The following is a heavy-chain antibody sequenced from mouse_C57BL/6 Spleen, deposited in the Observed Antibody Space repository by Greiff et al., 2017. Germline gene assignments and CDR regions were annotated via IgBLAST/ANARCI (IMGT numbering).Heavy chain of an antibody. J-gene: IGHJ1*03. CDR2: INPSTGGT. V-gene: IGHV1-42*01. CDR3: ARSGYYGSEYFDV. Sequence: VQLQQSGPELVQPGASVKISCKASGYSFTGYYMNWVKQSPEKSLEWIGEINPSTGGTTYNQKFKAKATLTVDKSSSTAYMQLKSLTSEDSAVYYCARSGYYGSEYFDVWGTGTTVTVSS. D-gene: IGHD1-1*01. CDR1: GYSFTGYY.